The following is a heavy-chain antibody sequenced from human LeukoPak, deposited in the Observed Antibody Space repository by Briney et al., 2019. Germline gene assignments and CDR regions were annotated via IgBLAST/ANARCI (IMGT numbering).Heavy chain of an antibody. D-gene: IGHD3-22*01. CDR3: ARDLGSSGPYFDY. CDR2: ISYDGSNK. V-gene: IGHV3-30*04. CDR1: GFTFRSYA. J-gene: IGHJ4*02. Sequence: PGGSLRLSCTASGFTFRSYAMSWVRQAPGKGLEWVAVISYDGSNKYYADSVKGRFTISRDNSKNTLYLQMNSLRAEDTAVYYCARDLGSSGPYFDYWGQGTLVTVSS.